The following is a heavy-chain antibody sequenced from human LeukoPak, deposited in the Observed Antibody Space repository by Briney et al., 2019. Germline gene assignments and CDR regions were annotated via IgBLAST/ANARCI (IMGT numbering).Heavy chain of an antibody. Sequence: SETLSLTCTVSGGSISSGGYYWSWIRQPPGKGLEWIGYIYHSGSTYYNPALKSRVTISVDRSKNQFSLKLSSVTAADTAVYYCARWPWSDILTGYDAFDIWGQGTMVTVSS. CDR1: GGSISSGGYY. D-gene: IGHD3-9*01. CDR2: IYHSGST. CDR3: ARWPWSDILTGYDAFDI. J-gene: IGHJ3*02. V-gene: IGHV4-30-2*01.